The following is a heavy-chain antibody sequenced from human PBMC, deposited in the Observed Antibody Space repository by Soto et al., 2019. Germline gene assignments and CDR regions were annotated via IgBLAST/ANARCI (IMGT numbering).Heavy chain of an antibody. V-gene: IGHV3-30-3*01. CDR3: ARSASNYFDY. CDR2: ISYDGSNT. CDR1: GFTFSSYA. J-gene: IGHJ4*02. Sequence: QVQLVASGGGVVQPGGSLRLSCAASGFTFSSYAFHCVRQAPGKGLEWVGVISYDGSNTYYADSVKGRFTISRDNSKNTLYLQMSSLRSEDTAIYSCARSASNYFDYWGQGTLVTVSS.